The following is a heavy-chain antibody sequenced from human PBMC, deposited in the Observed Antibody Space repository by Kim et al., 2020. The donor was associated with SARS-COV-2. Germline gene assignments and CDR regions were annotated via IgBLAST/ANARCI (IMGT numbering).Heavy chain of an antibody. J-gene: IGHJ5*02. Sequence: SETLSLTCTVSGGSISSSSYYWGWIRQPPGKGLVWIGSIYYSGSGSTYYNPSLKSRVTISVDTSKNPFSPKLSSVTAADTAVYYCARQETITIFGVVISPSWFDPWGQGTLVTVST. CDR1: GGSISSSSYY. CDR3: ARQETITIFGVVISPSWFDP. CDR2: IYYSGSGST. V-gene: IGHV4-39*01. D-gene: IGHD3-3*01.